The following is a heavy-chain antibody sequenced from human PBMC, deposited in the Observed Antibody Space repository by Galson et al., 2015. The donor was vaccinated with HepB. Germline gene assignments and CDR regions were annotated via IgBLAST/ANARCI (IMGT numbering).Heavy chain of an antibody. CDR2: IIPIFGTA. CDR1: GGTFSSYA. CDR3: ARGALLRQRDPFGAFDI. J-gene: IGHJ3*02. Sequence: SVKVSCKASGGTFSSYAISWVRQAPGQGLEWMGGIIPIFGTANYAQKFQGRVTITADESTSTAYMELSSLRSEDTAVYYCARGALLRQRDPFGAFDIWGQGTMVTVSS. V-gene: IGHV1-69*13. D-gene: IGHD1-1*01.